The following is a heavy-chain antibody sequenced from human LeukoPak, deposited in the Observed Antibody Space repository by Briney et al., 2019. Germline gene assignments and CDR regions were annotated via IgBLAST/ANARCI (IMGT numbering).Heavy chain of an antibody. CDR1: GFTFSSYA. CDR3: ARGRRPPHNYYYYYYMDV. V-gene: IGHV4-34*01. Sequence: NPGGSLRLSCAASGFTFSSYAMSWIRQPPGKGLEWIGEINHSGSTNYNPSLKSRVTISVDTSKNQFSLKLSSVTAADTAVYYCARGRRPPHNYYYYYYMDVWGKGTTVTVSS. J-gene: IGHJ6*03. CDR2: INHSGST.